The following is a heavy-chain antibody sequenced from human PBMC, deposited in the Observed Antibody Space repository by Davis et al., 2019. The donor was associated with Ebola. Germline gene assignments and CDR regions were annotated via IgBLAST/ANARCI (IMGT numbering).Heavy chain of an antibody. V-gene: IGHV3-23*01. CDR3: AKGEVGYGDPEGDY. Sequence: GESLKISCAASGFTFSSYAMSWVRQAPGKGLEWVSAISGSGGSTYYADSVKGRFTISRDNSKNTLYLQMNSLRAEDTAVYYCAKGEVGYGDPEGDYWGQGTLVTVSS. D-gene: IGHD4-17*01. CDR2: ISGSGGST. CDR1: GFTFSSYA. J-gene: IGHJ4*02.